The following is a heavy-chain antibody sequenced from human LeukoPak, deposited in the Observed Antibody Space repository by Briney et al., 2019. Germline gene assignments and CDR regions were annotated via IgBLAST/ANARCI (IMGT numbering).Heavy chain of an antibody. V-gene: IGHV4-59*08. CDR3: ARHTLVGARNAFDI. D-gene: IGHD1-26*01. CDR2: MYYSGNT. CDR1: GGSISSYY. Sequence: SETLSLTCNVSGGSISSYYWSWIRQPPGKGLEWIGYMYYSGNTNYNPSLKSRVITSVDSSKNQFSLKLSSVTAADTAVYYCARHTLVGARNAFDIWGQGTMVTVSS. J-gene: IGHJ3*02.